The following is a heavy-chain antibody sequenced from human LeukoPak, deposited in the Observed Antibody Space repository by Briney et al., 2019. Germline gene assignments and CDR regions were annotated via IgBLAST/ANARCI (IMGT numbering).Heavy chain of an antibody. CDR2: TYYRSKWYY. CDR1: GDSVPTNFAA. J-gene: IGHJ4*02. Sequence: SQTLSLTCVISGDSVPTNFAAWHWLRQSPSRGLEWLGRTYYRSKWYYEYAMSVESRIGINPDTSKNQFSLQLNFATPEDTAVYYCARESGDYVKFDYWGRGTLVTVSS. CDR3: ARESGDYVKFDY. V-gene: IGHV6-1*01. D-gene: IGHD3-16*01.